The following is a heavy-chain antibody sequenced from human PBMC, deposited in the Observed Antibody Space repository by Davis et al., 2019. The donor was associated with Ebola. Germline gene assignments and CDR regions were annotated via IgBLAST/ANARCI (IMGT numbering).Heavy chain of an antibody. J-gene: IGHJ4*02. CDR3: ARDLNPHSGWYGLLVDH. V-gene: IGHV1-18*04. CDR2: ISAYNGNT. Sequence: AASVKVSCKASGYTFTSYGISWVRQALGQGLEWMGWISAYNGNTNYAQKLQGRVTMTTDTSTSTAYMELRSLRSDDTAVYYCARDLNPHSGWYGLLVDHWGQGTLVTVSS. CDR1: GYTFTSYG. D-gene: IGHD6-19*01.